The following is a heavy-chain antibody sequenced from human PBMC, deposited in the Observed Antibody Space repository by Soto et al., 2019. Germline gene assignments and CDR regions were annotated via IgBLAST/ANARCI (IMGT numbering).Heavy chain of an antibody. CDR3: ARDLGDGYNYDY. Sequence: QVQVVESGGGVVQPGRSLRLSCAASGFTFSSYAMHWVRQAPGKGLEWVAVISYDGSNKYYADSVKGRFTISRDNSKNTLYLQMNSLRAEDTAVYYCARDLGDGYNYDYWGQGTLVTVSS. V-gene: IGHV3-30-3*01. J-gene: IGHJ4*02. CDR1: GFTFSSYA. D-gene: IGHD5-12*01. CDR2: ISYDGSNK.